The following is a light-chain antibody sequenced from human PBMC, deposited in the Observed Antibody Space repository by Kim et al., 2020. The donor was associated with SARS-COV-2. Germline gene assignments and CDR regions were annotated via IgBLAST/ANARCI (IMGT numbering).Light chain of an antibody. CDR2: YAS. J-gene: IGKJ3*01. Sequence: VTPKGKVPITCRASQSIGSSLHWYQPRPDQSPKLLIKYASQSCSGVPSMFSGSGSGTDFTLTINSLEAEDAATYYCHQSSSLPHTFGPGTKVDIK. CDR3: HQSSSLPHT. CDR1: QSIGSS. V-gene: IGKV6-21*01.